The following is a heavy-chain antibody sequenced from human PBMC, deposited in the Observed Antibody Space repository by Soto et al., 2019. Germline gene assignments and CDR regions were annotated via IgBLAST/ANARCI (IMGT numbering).Heavy chain of an antibody. CDR3: ARDISILTGYLDY. CDR1: GYTFASYY. D-gene: IGHD3-9*01. Sequence: KVSCKASGYTFASYYMHWVRQAPGQGLEWMGIINPSGGSTSYAQKFQGRVTMTRDTSTSTVYMELSSLRSEDTAVYYCARDISILTGYLDYWGQGTLVTVSS. V-gene: IGHV1-46*01. CDR2: INPSGGST. J-gene: IGHJ4*02.